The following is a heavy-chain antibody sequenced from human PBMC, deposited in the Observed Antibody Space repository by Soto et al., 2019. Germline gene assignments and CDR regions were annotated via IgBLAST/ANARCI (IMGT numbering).Heavy chain of an antibody. CDR3: ARDFMAVAGTEGFDY. J-gene: IGHJ4*02. CDR2: IKQDESER. D-gene: IGHD6-19*01. CDR1: GFTFSSGW. V-gene: IGHV3-7*01. Sequence: GGSLTLSCAASGFTFSSGWISWVRQAPGTGQELVANIKQDESERYYVDSVKDRFAISRDNAKNTLYLQMNSLRAEDTAVYYCARDFMAVAGTEGFDYWGQGTLVTVSS.